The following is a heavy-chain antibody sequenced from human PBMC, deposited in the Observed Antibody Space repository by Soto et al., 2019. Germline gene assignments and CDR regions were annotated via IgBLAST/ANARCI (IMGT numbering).Heavy chain of an antibody. J-gene: IGHJ3*02. CDR1: GGTFSSYT. Sequence: QVQLVQSGAEVKKPGSSVKVSCKASGGTFSSYTISWVRQAPGQGLEWMGRIIPILGIANYAQKFQGRVTITADKSTSTAYMELSSLRSEDTAVYYCARGLVTASSDAFDIWGQGTMVTVSS. V-gene: IGHV1-69*02. D-gene: IGHD2-21*02. CDR3: ARGLVTASSDAFDI. CDR2: IIPILGIA.